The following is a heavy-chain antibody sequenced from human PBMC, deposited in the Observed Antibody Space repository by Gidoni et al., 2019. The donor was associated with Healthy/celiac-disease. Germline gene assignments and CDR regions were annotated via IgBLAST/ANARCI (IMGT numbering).Heavy chain of an antibody. CDR3: ARQSISDSGSYFGFEVYYFDY. CDR2: IYYSGST. CDR1: GGSISSSSYY. Sequence: QLQLQASGPGLVKPSETLSLTCTVSGGSISSSSYYWGWIRQPPGKGLEWIGSIYYSGSTYYNPSLKSRVTISVDTSKNQFSLKLSSVTAADTAVYYCARQSISDSGSYFGFEVYYFDYWGQGTLVTVSS. V-gene: IGHV4-39*01. J-gene: IGHJ4*02. D-gene: IGHD1-26*01.